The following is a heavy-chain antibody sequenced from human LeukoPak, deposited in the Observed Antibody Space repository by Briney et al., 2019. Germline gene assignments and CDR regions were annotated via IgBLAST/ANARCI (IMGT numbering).Heavy chain of an antibody. Sequence: KPSETLSLTCTVSGGSISSGGYYWSWIRQHPGKGLEWIGYIYYSGSTYYNPSLKSRVTISVDTSKNQFSLKLSSVTAADTAVYYCASKDYGDSQFDYWGQGTLVTVSS. D-gene: IGHD4-17*01. V-gene: IGHV4-31*03. CDR2: IYYSGST. CDR3: ASKDYGDSQFDY. CDR1: GGSISSGGYY. J-gene: IGHJ4*02.